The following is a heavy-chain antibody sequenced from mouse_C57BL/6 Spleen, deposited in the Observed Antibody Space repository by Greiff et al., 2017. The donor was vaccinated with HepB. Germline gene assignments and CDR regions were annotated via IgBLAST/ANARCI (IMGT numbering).Heavy chain of an antibody. J-gene: IGHJ3*01. Sequence: VQLQQSGAELVKPGASVKMSCKASGYTFTSYWITWVKQRPGQGLEWIGDIYPGSGSTNYNEKFKSKATLTVDTSSSTAYMQLSSLTSEDSAVYYCARRGLYDGLAYWGQGTLVTVSA. D-gene: IGHD2-3*01. CDR3: ARRGLYDGLAY. CDR2: IYPGSGST. V-gene: IGHV1-55*01. CDR1: GYTFTSYW.